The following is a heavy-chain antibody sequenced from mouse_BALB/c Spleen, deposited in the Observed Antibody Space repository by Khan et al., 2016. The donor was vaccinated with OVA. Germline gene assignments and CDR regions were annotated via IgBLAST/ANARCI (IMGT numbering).Heavy chain of an antibody. CDR3: ERVYGGDFDY. J-gene: IGHJ2*01. CDR1: GYSITTDYA. V-gene: IGHV3-2*02. D-gene: IGHD1-1*01. CDR2: ISYSGNT. Sequence: EVQLQESGPGLVKPSQSLSLTCTVTGYSITTDYAWNWIRQFPGNKLEWMGFISYSGNTKYNPSLKSRISITRYTSKNQFFLQLKSVTTEDTARYYCERVYGGDFDYWGQGTTLTVSS.